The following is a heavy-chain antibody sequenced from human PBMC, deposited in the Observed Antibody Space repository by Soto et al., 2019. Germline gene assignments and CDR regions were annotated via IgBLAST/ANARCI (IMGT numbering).Heavy chain of an antibody. Sequence: QVHLQESGPGLVKPSQTLSLTCTVSGGFVNSVNNYWSWIRQPPGKGLEWLGYIFYTGGTYYNPHHTSRISTSTDTSKNRSSLKLTSVTAADTAVYYCARVPFSSFGVADPPVGWFDPWGQGTLVTVSS. CDR1: GGFVNSVNNY. J-gene: IGHJ5*02. D-gene: IGHD3-3*01. CDR3: ARVPFSSFGVADPPVGWFDP. V-gene: IGHV4-30-4*01. CDR2: IFYTGGT.